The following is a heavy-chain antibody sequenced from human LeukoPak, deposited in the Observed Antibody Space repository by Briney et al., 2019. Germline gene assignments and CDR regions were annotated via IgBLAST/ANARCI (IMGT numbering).Heavy chain of an antibody. V-gene: IGHV4-30-4*01. Sequence: SQTLSLACTVSGGSISSGDYYWSWIRQPPGKGLEWIGYIYYSGSTYYNSSLKSRVTISVDTSKNQFSLKLSSVTAADTAVYYCARVLGRWGGAFEIWGQGTMVTVSS. CDR1: GGSISSGDYY. CDR3: ARVLGRWGGAFEI. J-gene: IGHJ3*02. D-gene: IGHD3-16*01. CDR2: IYYSGST.